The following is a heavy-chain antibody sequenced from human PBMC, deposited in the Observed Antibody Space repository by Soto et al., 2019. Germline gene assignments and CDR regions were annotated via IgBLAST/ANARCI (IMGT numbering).Heavy chain of an antibody. V-gene: IGHV4-34*01. CDR3: ARARVLRTAMRWFDP. D-gene: IGHD2-21*02. Sequence: SETLSLTCAVYGGSFSGYYWSWIRQPPGKGLEWIGEINHSGSTNYNPSLKSQVTISVGTSKNQFSLKLSSVTAADTAVYYCARARVLRTAMRWFDPWGQGTLVTVSS. J-gene: IGHJ5*02. CDR1: GGSFSGYY. CDR2: INHSGST.